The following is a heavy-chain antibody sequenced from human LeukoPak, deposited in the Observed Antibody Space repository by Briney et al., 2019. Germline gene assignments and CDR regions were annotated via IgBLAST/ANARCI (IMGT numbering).Heavy chain of an antibody. Sequence: GGSLRLSCAASGFTFSDYYMSWIRQAPGKGLEWVSYISSSGSTIYYADSVKGRFTISRDNAKNSLYLQMNSLRAEDTAVYYCARAVHGGPRRDAFDIWGQGTMVTVSS. J-gene: IGHJ3*02. CDR3: ARAVHGGPRRDAFDI. D-gene: IGHD4-23*01. V-gene: IGHV3-11*01. CDR2: ISSSGSTI. CDR1: GFTFSDYY.